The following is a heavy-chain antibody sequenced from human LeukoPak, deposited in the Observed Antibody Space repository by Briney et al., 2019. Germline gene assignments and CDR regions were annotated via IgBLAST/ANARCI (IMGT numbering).Heavy chain of an antibody. D-gene: IGHD2-15*01. Sequence: AGGSLRLSCAASGFTFSDYYMSWIRQAPGKGLEWVSYISSSGSTIYYADSVKGRFTISRDNAKNSLYLQMNSLRAEDTAVYYCARGYCSGGSCFPFDYWGQGTLVTVSS. CDR3: ARGYCSGGSCFPFDY. CDR2: ISSSGSTI. J-gene: IGHJ4*02. CDR1: GFTFSDYY. V-gene: IGHV3-11*01.